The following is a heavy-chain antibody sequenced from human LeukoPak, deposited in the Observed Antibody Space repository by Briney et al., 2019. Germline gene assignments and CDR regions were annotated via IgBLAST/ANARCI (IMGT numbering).Heavy chain of an antibody. CDR3: ARTTEGGYGYGYFYYYYMDV. V-gene: IGHV4-61*02. Sequence: TSETLSLTCTVSGGSISSSSYYWGWIRQPAGKGLEWIGRIYTSGSTNYNPSLKSRVTISVDTSKNQFSLKLSSVTAADTAVYYCARTTEGGYGYGYFYYYYMDVWGKGTTVTISS. CDR1: GGSISSSSYY. CDR2: IYTSGST. D-gene: IGHD5-18*01. J-gene: IGHJ6*03.